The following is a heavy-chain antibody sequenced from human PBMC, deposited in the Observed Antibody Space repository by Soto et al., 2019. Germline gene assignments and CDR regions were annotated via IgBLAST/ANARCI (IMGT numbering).Heavy chain of an antibody. CDR2: IYYSGST. Sequence: SETLSLTCTVSGCSISSSSYYWGWIRQPPGKGLEWIGSIYYSGSTYYNPSLKSRVTISVDTSKNQFSLKLSSVTAADTAVYYCAKRTKVLRYFDWLGPTYYFDYWGQGTLVTVS. CDR3: AKRTKVLRYFDWLGPTYYFDY. J-gene: IGHJ4*02. D-gene: IGHD3-9*01. V-gene: IGHV4-39*01. CDR1: GCSISSSSYY.